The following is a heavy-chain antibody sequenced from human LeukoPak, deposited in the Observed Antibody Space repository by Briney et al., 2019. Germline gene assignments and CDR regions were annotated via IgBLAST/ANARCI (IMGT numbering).Heavy chain of an antibody. Sequence: GGSLRLSCAASGFTFSSYAMHWVRQAPGKGLEWVAVISYDGSNKYYADSVKGRFTISRDNSKNTLYLQMNSLRAEDTAVYYCAKDKTGTTLYYYGMDVWGQGTTVTVSS. V-gene: IGHV3-30-3*01. CDR3: AKDKTGTTLYYYGMDV. CDR2: ISYDGSNK. J-gene: IGHJ6*02. CDR1: GFTFSSYA. D-gene: IGHD1-7*01.